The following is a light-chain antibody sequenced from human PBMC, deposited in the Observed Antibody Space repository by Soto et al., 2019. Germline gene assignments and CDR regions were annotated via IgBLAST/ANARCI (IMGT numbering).Light chain of an antibody. V-gene: IGKV1-5*03. CDR1: QSISSW. CDR2: KAS. CDR3: QPYNRDPWP. J-gene: IGKJ1*01. Sequence: DIQMTQSPSTLSASVGDRVTITCRASQSISSWLAWYQQKPGKAPKLLICKASSLESGVPSRFSGSGPGTEFTPTISSLHSDVVATYYCQPYNRDPWPFGPGTNVDIK.